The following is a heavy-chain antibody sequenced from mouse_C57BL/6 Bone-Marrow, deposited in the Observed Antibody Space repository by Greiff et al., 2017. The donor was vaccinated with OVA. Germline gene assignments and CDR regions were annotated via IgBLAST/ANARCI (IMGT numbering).Heavy chain of an antibody. D-gene: IGHD1-1*01. J-gene: IGHJ4*01. CDR3: ATTVVGDYYAMDY. CDR1: GYTFTDYY. V-gene: IGHV1-19*01. Sequence: VQLKESGPVLVKPGASVKMSCKASGYTFTDYYMNWVKQSHGKSLEWIGVINPYNGGTSYNQKFKGKTTLTVDKSTSTAYMELNSLTSEDSAVYYCATTVVGDYYAMDYWGQGTSVTVSS. CDR2: INPYNGGT.